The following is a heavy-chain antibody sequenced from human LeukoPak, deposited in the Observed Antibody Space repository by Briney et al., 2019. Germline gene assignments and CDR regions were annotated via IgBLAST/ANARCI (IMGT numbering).Heavy chain of an antibody. CDR3: AKGQPQYSSGWYGSRFDY. CDR1: GFTFSSYA. D-gene: IGHD6-19*01. Sequence: GGSLRLSCAASGFTFSSYAMSWVRQAPGKGLEWVSAISGSGGSTYYADSVKGRFTISRDNSKNTLYLQMNSLRAEDTAVYYCAKGQPQYSSGWYGSRFDYWGQGTLVTVSS. CDR2: ISGSGGST. V-gene: IGHV3-23*01. J-gene: IGHJ4*02.